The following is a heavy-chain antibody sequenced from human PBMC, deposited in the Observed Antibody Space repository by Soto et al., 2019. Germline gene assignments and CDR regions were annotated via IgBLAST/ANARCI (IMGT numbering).Heavy chain of an antibody. Sequence: QVQLQQSGPGLVKPSQTLSLTCAITGDSVSSNSAGWSWVRQSPSRGLEWLGRTYYRSKWYYEYAVSVRGRITINKDTAKNQYSLQLNYVTPEDTAVYFCARGEQYSGRIFDDQGQGTLVTVSS. V-gene: IGHV6-1*01. CDR1: GDSVSSNSAG. CDR2: TYYRSKWYY. CDR3: ARGEQYSGRIFDD. D-gene: IGHD1-26*01. J-gene: IGHJ4*01.